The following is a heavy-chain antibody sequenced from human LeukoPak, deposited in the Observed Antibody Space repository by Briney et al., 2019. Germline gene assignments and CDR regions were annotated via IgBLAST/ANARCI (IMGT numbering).Heavy chain of an antibody. J-gene: IGHJ5*02. V-gene: IGHV1-3*01. D-gene: IGHD3-10*01. Sequence: ASVKVSCKASGYTFTSYAMHWVRQAPGQRLEWMGWINAGNGNTKYSQKFQGRVTITRDTSASTAYMELSSLRSEDTAVYYCARDHLNYYGSGSPIGQVDPWGQGTLVTVSS. CDR2: INAGNGNT. CDR3: ARDHLNYYGSGSPIGQVDP. CDR1: GYTFTSYA.